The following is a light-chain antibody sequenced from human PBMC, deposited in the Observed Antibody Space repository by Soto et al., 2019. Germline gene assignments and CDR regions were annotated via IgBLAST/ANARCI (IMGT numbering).Light chain of an antibody. V-gene: IGKV1-9*01. CDR1: QGISNY. Sequence: DIQLTQSPSFLPASVGDRVTITCRASQGISNYLAWYQQEPGKAPNLLIYSASTLHTGVPSRFSGSGSGTDFTLTISGLQPEDFATYYCQQLTSSPPWTFGQGTKVEIK. CDR2: SAS. J-gene: IGKJ1*01. CDR3: QQLTSSPPWT.